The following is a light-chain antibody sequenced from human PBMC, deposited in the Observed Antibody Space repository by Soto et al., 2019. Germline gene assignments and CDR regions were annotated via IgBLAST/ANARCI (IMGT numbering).Light chain of an antibody. J-gene: IGKJ5*01. V-gene: IGKV3-11*01. CDR2: DAS. CDR3: QQRSNWPPIT. Sequence: EIVLTQSPATLSLSPWDRATLSCRASQSVSRSFIWYQQKPGQAPTLLLYDASNRATGIPARFSSGGSCTDFTLTISSLEPADFSVYYCQQRSNWPPITFGQGTRLEIK. CDR1: QSVSRS.